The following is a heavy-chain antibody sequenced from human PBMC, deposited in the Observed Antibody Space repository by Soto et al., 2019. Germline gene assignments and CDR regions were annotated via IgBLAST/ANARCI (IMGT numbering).Heavy chain of an antibody. D-gene: IGHD6-13*01. CDR2: IYPVNGNT. Sequence: QVQLVQSGAEVKKPGASVMLSCKASGYTFTTYTMNWVRQAPGQRLEWMGWIYPVNGNTKSSQKFQDRVIITRDTSASTAYMELRSLRSEDTAVYYCARGIATGQLDPWGQGTLVIVSS. CDR1: GYTFTTYT. V-gene: IGHV1-3*01. CDR3: ARGIATGQLDP. J-gene: IGHJ5*02.